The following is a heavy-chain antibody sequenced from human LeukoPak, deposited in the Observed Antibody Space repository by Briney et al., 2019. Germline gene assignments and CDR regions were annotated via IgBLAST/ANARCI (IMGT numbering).Heavy chain of an antibody. D-gene: IGHD2-15*01. V-gene: IGHV1-18*04. CDR1: GYTFTDYY. CDR3: ARDRDVVNWFDP. CDR2: ISAYNGNT. J-gene: IGHJ5*02. Sequence: ASVKVSCKASGYTFTDYYLHWVRQAPGQGFEWMGWISAYNGNTNYAQKLQGRVTMTTDTSTSTAYMELRSLRSDDTAVYYCARDRDVVNWFDPWGQGTLVTVSS.